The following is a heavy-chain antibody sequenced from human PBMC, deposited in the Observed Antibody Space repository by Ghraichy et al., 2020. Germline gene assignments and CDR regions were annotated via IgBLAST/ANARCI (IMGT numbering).Heavy chain of an antibody. CDR2: IYYTGST. V-gene: IGHV4-31*03. CDR3: TRSRAGSPLGPVDP. J-gene: IGHJ5*02. Sequence: SQTLSLTCTVSGGSISRGGNFWNWIRQHPGRGLEWIGYIYYTGSTYYNPYLRSRLSMSVDTSKNQFSLRLRSVTAADTAMYYCTRSRAGSPLGPVDPWGQGTLVTVSS. CDR1: GGSISRGGNF. D-gene: IGHD3-16*01.